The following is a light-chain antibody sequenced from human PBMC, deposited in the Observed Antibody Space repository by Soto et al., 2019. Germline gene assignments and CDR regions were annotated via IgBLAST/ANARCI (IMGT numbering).Light chain of an antibody. V-gene: IGKV1-33*01. J-gene: IGKJ5*01. Sequence: DIEMTQSPSSLSASVGDRVTITCQASQDISNYLNWYQQKTGRAPKLLIYDASNLESGVSSRFSGSRSRTDFSLTINSLQPDDFATYYCQQYDDFPLTFGQGTRLE. CDR3: QQYDDFPLT. CDR2: DAS. CDR1: QDISNY.